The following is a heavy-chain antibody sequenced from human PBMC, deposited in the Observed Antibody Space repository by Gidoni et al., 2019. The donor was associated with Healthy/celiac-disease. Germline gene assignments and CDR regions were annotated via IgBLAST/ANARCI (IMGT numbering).Heavy chain of an antibody. CDR1: GFPFSSYA. D-gene: IGHD3-22*01. Sequence: EVQLLESGGGLVQPGGSLRLSCAASGFPFSSYAMSWVRQAPGKGLEWVSAISGSGGSTYYADSVKGRFTISRDNSKNTLYLQMNSLRAEDTAVYYCAKGGYYDSSGYYYWGQGTLVTVSS. CDR2: ISGSGGST. J-gene: IGHJ4*02. CDR3: AKGGYYDSSGYYY. V-gene: IGHV3-23*01.